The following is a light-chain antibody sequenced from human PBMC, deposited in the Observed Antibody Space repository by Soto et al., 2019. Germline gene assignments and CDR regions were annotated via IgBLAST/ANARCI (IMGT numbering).Light chain of an antibody. V-gene: IGLV2-8*01. CDR1: SSDVGGYNY. CDR2: EVN. CDR3: SSYAGSSNV. Sequence: QSVLTQPPSASGSPGQSVAISCTGTSSDVGGYNYVSWYQQHPGKAPKLMIYEVNKRPSGVPDRFSGSKSGNTASLTVSGLQAEDEADYYCSSYAGSSNVFGTGTKVTVL. J-gene: IGLJ1*01.